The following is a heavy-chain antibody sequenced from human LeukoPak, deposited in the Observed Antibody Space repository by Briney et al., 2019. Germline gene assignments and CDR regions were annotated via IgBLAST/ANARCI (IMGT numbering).Heavy chain of an antibody. V-gene: IGHV3-33*01. Sequence: GRSLRLSCAASGFSFPNYGIHWVRQAPGKGLEWVALIWYDGNHQYYADSVKGRFIISRDNSKNTVYLQMHSLRAEDMAIYYCARDCSGGACSSRYLDYWGQGTLVTVSS. CDR1: GFSFPNYG. CDR3: ARDCSGGACSSRYLDY. D-gene: IGHD2-15*01. J-gene: IGHJ4*02. CDR2: IWYDGNHQ.